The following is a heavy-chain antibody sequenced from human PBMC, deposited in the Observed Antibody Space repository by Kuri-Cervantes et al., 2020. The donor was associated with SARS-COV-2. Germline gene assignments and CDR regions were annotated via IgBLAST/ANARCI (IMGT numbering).Heavy chain of an antibody. CDR1: GFTFSSYW. CDR2: IKQDGSEK. V-gene: IGHV3-7*01. J-gene: IGHJ4*02. D-gene: IGHD3-3*01. CDR3: ARANYDFWSGYYPADY. Sequence: LSLTCAASGFTFSSYWMSWVRQAPGKGLEWVANIKQDGSEKYYVDSVKGRFTISRDNAKNSLYLQMNSLRAEDTAVYYCARANYDFWSGYYPADYWGQGTLVTVSS.